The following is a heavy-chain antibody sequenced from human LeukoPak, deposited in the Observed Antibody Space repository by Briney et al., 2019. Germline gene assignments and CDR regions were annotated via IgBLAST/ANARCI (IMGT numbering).Heavy chain of an antibody. Sequence: PSETLSLTCTVSGGSISSYYWSWIRQPPGKGLEWIGYIYYGGSTNYNPSLKSRVTISVDTSKNQFSLKLSSVTAADTAVYYCARDLAGPMDVWSKGTTVTVSS. CDR2: IYYGGST. V-gene: IGHV4-59*01. J-gene: IGHJ6*03. CDR3: ARDLAGPMDV. D-gene: IGHD6-19*01. CDR1: GGSISSYY.